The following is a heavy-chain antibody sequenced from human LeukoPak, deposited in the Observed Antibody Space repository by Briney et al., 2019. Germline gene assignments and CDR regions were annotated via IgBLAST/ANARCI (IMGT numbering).Heavy chain of an antibody. V-gene: IGHV3-48*03. CDR1: GFTFSSYE. CDR2: ISSSGSTI. J-gene: IGHJ6*04. Sequence: GGSLRLSCAASGFTFSSYEMNWVRQAPGKGLEWVSYISSSGSTIYYADSVKGRFTISRDNDKNSLYLQMNSLRAEDTAVYYCAELGITIIGGVWGKGTTVTISS. CDR3: AELGITIIGGV. D-gene: IGHD3-10*02.